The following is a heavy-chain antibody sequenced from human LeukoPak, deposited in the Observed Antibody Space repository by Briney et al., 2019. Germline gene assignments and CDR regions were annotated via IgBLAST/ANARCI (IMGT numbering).Heavy chain of an antibody. V-gene: IGHV1-2*02. CDR1: GYTFTGYY. CDR2: INPDSGGT. Sequence: WASVTASCKASGYTFTGYYMHWVRQAPGQGLEWMGWINPDSGGTNYAQKFQGRVTMTRDTSISTAYMELSRLRSDDTAVYYCARGGYHYGSGRSYGMDVWGQGTTVTVSS. D-gene: IGHD3-10*01. J-gene: IGHJ6*02. CDR3: ARGGYHYGSGRSYGMDV.